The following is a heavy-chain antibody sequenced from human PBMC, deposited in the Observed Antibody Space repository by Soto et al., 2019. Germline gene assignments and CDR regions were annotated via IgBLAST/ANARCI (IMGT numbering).Heavy chain of an antibody. J-gene: IGHJ6*02. Sequence: QVQLQESGPGLVKPSETLSLTCTVSGGSISSYYWSWIRQPPGKGLEWIGYIYYSGSTNYNPSLKSRVTLTVDTSKNQFSLKLSSVTAADTAVYYCARAGSGWPTGGYYYYGMDVWGQGTTVTVSS. V-gene: IGHV4-59*01. CDR2: IYYSGST. D-gene: IGHD6-19*01. CDR3: ARAGSGWPTGGYYYYGMDV. CDR1: GGSISSYY.